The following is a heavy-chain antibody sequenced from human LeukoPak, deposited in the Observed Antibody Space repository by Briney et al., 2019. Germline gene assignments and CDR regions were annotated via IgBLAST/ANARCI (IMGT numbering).Heavy chain of an antibody. CDR2: IRGSGGST. V-gene: IGHV3-23*01. J-gene: IGHJ4*02. D-gene: IGHD3-10*01. CDR1: GFTFSSYA. Sequence: GGSLRLSCAASGFTFSSYAMSWVRQAPGKGLEWVSAIRGSGGSTYYADSVKGRFTISRDNSKNTLYLQMNSLRAEDTAVYYCAKDRYYGSGSILLYYFDYWGQGTLVTVSS. CDR3: AKDRYYGSGSILLYYFDY.